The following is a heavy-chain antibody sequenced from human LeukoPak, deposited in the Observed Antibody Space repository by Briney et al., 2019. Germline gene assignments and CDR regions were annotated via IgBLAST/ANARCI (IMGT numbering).Heavy chain of an antibody. Sequence: PSETLSLTCTVSGGSISSYYWSWIRQPSGKGLEWIGYIYYSGSTNYNPSLKSRVTISVDTSKNQFSLKLSSVTAADTAVYYCATSTHSFDYWGQGILVTVSS. CDR1: GGSISSYY. CDR3: ATSTHSFDY. D-gene: IGHD5/OR15-5a*01. V-gene: IGHV4-59*01. J-gene: IGHJ4*02. CDR2: IYYSGST.